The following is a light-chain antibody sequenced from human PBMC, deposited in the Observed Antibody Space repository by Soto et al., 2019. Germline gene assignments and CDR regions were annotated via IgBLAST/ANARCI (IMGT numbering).Light chain of an antibody. CDR3: QQLRSYPST. CDR1: QDIAIY. J-gene: IGKJ4*01. Sequence: DVHMTQSPSSLSASIGDRVTITCRASQDIAIYLAWYQQKPGEAPKLLIYAASTLHGGVPSRFRGSGSGTDFALTITSLQAEDFETYYCQQLRSYPSTFGGGTKVDIK. V-gene: IGKV1-9*01. CDR2: AAS.